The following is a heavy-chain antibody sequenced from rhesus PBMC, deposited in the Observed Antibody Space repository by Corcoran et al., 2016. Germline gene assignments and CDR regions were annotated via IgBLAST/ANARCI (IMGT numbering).Heavy chain of an antibody. CDR2: VDGKTATT. D-gene: IGHD4-23*01. Sequence: QVKLLQWGEGLVKPSETLSLSCVVSGGSLSGSSSWTWFRHGPGKGLAWIGCVDGKTATTHYNPSLNTRVTISKDTSKSQFSLRLSSVTAADTAVYYCARDEYGDYGVGRRFDIWGPGVLVTVSS. V-gene: IGHV4-73*01. CDR3: ARDEYGDYGVGRRFDI. J-gene: IGHJ5-1*01. CDR1: GGSLSGSSS.